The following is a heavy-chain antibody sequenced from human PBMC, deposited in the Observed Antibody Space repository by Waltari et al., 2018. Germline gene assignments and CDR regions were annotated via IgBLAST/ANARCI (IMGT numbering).Heavy chain of an antibody. J-gene: IGHJ6*02. CDR3: ARLSVTLSGVVVGSMDV. D-gene: IGHD3-3*01. V-gene: IGHV1-18*01. Sequence: QVQLVQSETEVKKPGASVKVSCKTSGYVFTNYGITWVRQAPGQGLEWVGWISAYNGNKKYAQQFQGRVTLTTEASTGTAYMDLRNLRSDDSAVYYCARLSVTLSGVVVGSMDVWGQGTTVTVSS. CDR1: GYVFTNYG. CDR2: ISAYNGNK.